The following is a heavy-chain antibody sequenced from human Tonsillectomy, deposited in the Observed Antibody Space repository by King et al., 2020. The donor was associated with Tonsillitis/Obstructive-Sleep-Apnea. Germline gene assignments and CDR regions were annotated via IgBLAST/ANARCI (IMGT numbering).Heavy chain of an antibody. Sequence: EDQLAQSGAEVKKPGESLKISCKGSGYGFTSYWLGWVRQMPGKGLEWMGSIYTGDSDTKYSPAFQGQVTISADKSISTAYLQWRSLKASDTAIYYCARHCLTSGNRCTSLGGRGTLLTAPS. D-gene: IGHD1-14*01. CDR3: ARHCLTSGNRCTSL. V-gene: IGHV5-51*01. CDR2: IYTGDSDT. CDR1: GYGFTSYW. J-gene: IGHJ2*01.